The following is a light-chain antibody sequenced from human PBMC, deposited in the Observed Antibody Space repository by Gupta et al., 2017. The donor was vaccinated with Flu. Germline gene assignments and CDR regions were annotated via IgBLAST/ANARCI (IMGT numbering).Light chain of an antibody. CDR2: ENN. Sequence: QSVLTQPPSLSAAPGQEVTISCSGRNSNIGRNYAPWYQQLPGTAPNLLIYENNKRPSGIPDRFSGSKSGTSATLSITGLQTGDEADYYCGTWDASLDNGRVFGSGTKVTVL. J-gene: IGLJ1*01. V-gene: IGLV1-51*02. CDR1: NSNIGRNY. CDR3: GTWDASLDNGRV.